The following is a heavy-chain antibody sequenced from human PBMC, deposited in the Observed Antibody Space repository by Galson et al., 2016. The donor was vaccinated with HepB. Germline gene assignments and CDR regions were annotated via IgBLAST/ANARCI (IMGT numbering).Heavy chain of an antibody. J-gene: IGHJ4*02. V-gene: IGHV3-74*01. CDR1: GFIVSDYW. D-gene: IGHD6-25*01. CDR2: IGPDGTST. Sequence: SLRLSCAASGFIVSDYWVHWVRQPPGKGLVWVSRIGPDGTSTAYADSVKGRFTISRDNAKNTLYLQMNSLRAEDTAVYFCAAHKRQRVSDYEDYWGQGILVSVSS. CDR3: AAHKRQRVSDYEDY.